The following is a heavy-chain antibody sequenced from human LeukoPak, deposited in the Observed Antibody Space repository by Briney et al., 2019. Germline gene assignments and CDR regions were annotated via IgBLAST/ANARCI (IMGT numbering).Heavy chain of an antibody. CDR2: IKQDGSEK. CDR1: GFTFSSYW. Sequence: PGGSLRLSCAASGFTFSSYWMSWVRQAPGKGLEWVANIKQDGSEKYYVDSVKGRFTISRDNAKNSLYLQMNSLRAEDTAVYYCVRDSSSWYYGGAFDYWGQGTLVTASS. J-gene: IGHJ4*02. V-gene: IGHV3-7*01. CDR3: VRDSSSWYYGGAFDY. D-gene: IGHD6-13*01.